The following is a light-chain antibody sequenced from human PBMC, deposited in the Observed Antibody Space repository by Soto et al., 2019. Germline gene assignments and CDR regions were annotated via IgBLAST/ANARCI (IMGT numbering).Light chain of an antibody. Sequence: EMVLTQSPGTLSLSPGDTVSLSCRASQSVSSSYLAWYQQQPGQAPRLLIYGASSRATGIPDRFSGSGSGTYFTLTSTRVEPEDFAVYYCQQYGGSITFGQGTRLVIE. V-gene: IGKV3-20*01. CDR1: QSVSSSY. CDR3: QQYGGSIT. CDR2: GAS. J-gene: IGKJ5*01.